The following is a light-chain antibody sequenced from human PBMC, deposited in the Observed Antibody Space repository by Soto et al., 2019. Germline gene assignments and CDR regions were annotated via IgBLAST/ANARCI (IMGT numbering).Light chain of an antibody. J-gene: IGKJ5*01. Sequence: EIVLTQSPGTLSVSPGERTTLSCRAIQSVNSNYLAWYQQKPGQAPRLLIYGASSRATGIPDRFSGSGSGTDFTLTISRLEPEDFAVYYCQQYGSSPRITFGQGTRLEIK. CDR1: QSVNSNY. CDR2: GAS. V-gene: IGKV3-20*01. CDR3: QQYGSSPRIT.